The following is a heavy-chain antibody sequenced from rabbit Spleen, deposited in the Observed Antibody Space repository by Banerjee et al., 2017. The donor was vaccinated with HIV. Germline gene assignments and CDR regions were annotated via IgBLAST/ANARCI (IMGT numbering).Heavy chain of an antibody. J-gene: IGHJ4*01. V-gene: IGHV1S45*01. CDR1: GFSFSNKAV. CDR2: INAITGKA. D-gene: IGHD8-1*01. Sequence: QEQLVESGGGLVQPGGSLKLSCTASGFSFSNKAVMCWVRQAPGKGLEWIACINAITGKAVYASWAKGRFTFSKTSSTTVTLQMTSLTVADTATHFCARDGAGGSYFALWGPGTLVTVS. CDR3: ARDGAGGSYFAL.